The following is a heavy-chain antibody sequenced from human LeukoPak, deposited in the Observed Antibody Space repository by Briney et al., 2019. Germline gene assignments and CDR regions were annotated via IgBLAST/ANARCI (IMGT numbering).Heavy chain of an antibody. Sequence: WIRQAPGKXLEWVAFIRYDGSNKYYADSVKGRFTISRDNSKNTLYLQMNSLRAEDTAVYYCAKETYDYVWGSYRYYFDYWGQGTLVTVSS. CDR3: AKETYDYVWGSYRYYFDY. J-gene: IGHJ4*02. D-gene: IGHD3-16*02. CDR2: IRYDGSNK. V-gene: IGHV3-30*02.